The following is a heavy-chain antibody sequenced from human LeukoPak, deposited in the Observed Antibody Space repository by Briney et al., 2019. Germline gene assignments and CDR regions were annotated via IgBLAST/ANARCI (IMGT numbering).Heavy chain of an antibody. J-gene: IGHJ4*02. Sequence: PSETLSLTCAVYGGSFSGYYWSWIRQPPAKGLEWIGEINHSGSTNYNPSLKNRVTISVDTSKNQFSLKLSSVTAADTAVYYCASSGPRSSGYYGDYWGQGTLVTVSS. CDR3: ASSGPRSSGYYGDY. D-gene: IGHD3-22*01. CDR1: GGSFSGYY. CDR2: INHSGST. V-gene: IGHV4-34*01.